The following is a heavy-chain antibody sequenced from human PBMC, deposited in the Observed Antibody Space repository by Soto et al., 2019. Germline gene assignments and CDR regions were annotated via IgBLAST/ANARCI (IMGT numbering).Heavy chain of an antibody. J-gene: IGHJ4*02. Sequence: QTLSLTCAISVDSVSSTSAAWSWIRQSPSRGLEWLGRTYYRSKWYSDYAVSVKSRITITPDTSKNQFSLQLNSVTPEDTAVYYCARGSYYSGWVWGQGTLVTVSS. CDR3: ARGSYYSGWV. V-gene: IGHV6-1*01. CDR2: TYYRSKWYS. D-gene: IGHD6-19*01. CDR1: VDSVSSTSAA.